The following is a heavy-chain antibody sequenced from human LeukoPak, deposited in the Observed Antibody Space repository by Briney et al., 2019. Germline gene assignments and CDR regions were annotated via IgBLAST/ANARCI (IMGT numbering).Heavy chain of an antibody. CDR2: ISYDGSNK. V-gene: IGHV3-30*03. J-gene: IGHJ4*02. CDR1: GFTFSSYS. D-gene: IGHD6-6*01. Sequence: PGGSLRLSCAASGFTFSSYSMNWVRQAPSKGLEWVAVISYDGSNKYYADSVKGRFTISRDNSKNTLYLQMNSLRAEDTAVYYCARVPIAARAFDYWGQGTLVTVSS. CDR3: ARVPIAARAFDY.